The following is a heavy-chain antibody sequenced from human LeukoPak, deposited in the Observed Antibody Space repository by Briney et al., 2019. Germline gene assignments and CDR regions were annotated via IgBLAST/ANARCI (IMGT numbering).Heavy chain of an antibody. Sequence: ETLSLTCSVSGDSITGYYWGWVRQAPGKGLEWVSAISGSGGSTYYADSVKGRFTISRDNSKNTLYLQMNSLRAEDTAVYYCAKDHLGTTVTTLLDYWGQGTLVTVSS. D-gene: IGHD4-17*01. CDR1: GDSITGYY. V-gene: IGHV3-23*01. CDR3: AKDHLGTTVTTLLDY. CDR2: ISGSGGST. J-gene: IGHJ4*02.